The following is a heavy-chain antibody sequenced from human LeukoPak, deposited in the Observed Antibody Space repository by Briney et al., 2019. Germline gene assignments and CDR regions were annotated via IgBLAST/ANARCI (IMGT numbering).Heavy chain of an antibody. CDR3: ARDIGGGYEYYYGMDV. V-gene: IGHV3-21*01. CDR1: GFTFSIYS. CDR2: ISSSSSYI. Sequence: GGSLRLSCAAPGFTFSIYSMNWVRQAPGKGLEWVSSISSSSSYIYYADSVKGRFTISRDNAKNSPYLQMNSLRAEDTAVYYCARDIGGGYEYYYGMDVWGQGTTVTVSS. J-gene: IGHJ6*02. D-gene: IGHD6-13*01.